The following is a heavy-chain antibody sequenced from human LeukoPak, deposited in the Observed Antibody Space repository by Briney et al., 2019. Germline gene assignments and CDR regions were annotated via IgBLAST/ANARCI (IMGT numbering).Heavy chain of an antibody. CDR2: ISGSGGTT. CDR3: AKVSGGGLYYDGMDV. V-gene: IGHV3-23*01. D-gene: IGHD1-14*01. J-gene: IGHJ6*02. Sequence: GGSLRLSCAASGFTFGNYAMRWVRQAPGKGLEWVSGISGSGGTTYYADSVKGRFTISRDSSKNTLYMQMNSLRAEDTAVYYCAKVSGGGLYYDGMDVWGQGTTVTVSS. CDR1: GFTFGNYA.